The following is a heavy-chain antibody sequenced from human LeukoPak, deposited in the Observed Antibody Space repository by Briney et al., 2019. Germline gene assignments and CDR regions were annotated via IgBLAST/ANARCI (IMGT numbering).Heavy chain of an antibody. V-gene: IGHV3-33*01. CDR1: GFTFSYYG. CDR2: IWYDGSNK. Sequence: PGGSLRLSCAASGFTFSYYGMHWARQAPGKGLEWVAVIWYDGSNKYYADSVKGRFTISRDNSKNTLYLQMNSLRAEDTAVYYCARDPQQLVGATGGGFNFWGQGTLVTVSS. CDR3: ARDPQQLVGATGGGFNF. D-gene: IGHD1-26*01. J-gene: IGHJ4*02.